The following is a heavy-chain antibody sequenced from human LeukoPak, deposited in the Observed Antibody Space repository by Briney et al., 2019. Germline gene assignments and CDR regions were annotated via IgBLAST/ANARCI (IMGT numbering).Heavy chain of an antibody. CDR3: SRKNDFDI. V-gene: IGHV4-59*03. D-gene: IGHD1-14*01. J-gene: IGHJ3*02. CDR2: IYYSGST. Sequence: SESLSLTCTVSGGSIPSDHWNWIRQPPGKGLEWIGCIYYSGSTYYNPSLHSRGTISVDMTQNQFPLMPTSDNAANTALCFCSRKNDFDIWGQGTLVTVSS. CDR1: GGSIPSDH.